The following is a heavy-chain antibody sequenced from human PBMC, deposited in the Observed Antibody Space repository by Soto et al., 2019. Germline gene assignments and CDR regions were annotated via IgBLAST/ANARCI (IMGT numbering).Heavy chain of an antibody. Sequence: GALAKVSGRDSGYTKNSEGISWVQGATGQGLEWMGWISAYNGNTNYAQKLQGRVTMTTDTSTSTAYMELRSLRSDDTAVYYRARHPDFGGNSANFDSWGQGTLVTVS. J-gene: IGHJ4*02. CDR1: GYTKNSEG. CDR2: ISAYNGNT. CDR3: ARHPDFGGNSANFDS. V-gene: IGHV1-18*01. D-gene: IGHD2-21*02.